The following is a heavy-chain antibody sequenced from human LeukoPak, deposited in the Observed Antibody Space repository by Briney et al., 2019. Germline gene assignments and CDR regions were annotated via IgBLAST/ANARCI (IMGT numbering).Heavy chain of an antibody. Sequence: PGGTLRLSCAASGFTFSDYGMTWVRQAPGKGLEWVSDVRGSDYLRHYADSVKGRFTISRDNSKNTLYLQMDRLRAEDTAVYFCAKVYWSGWGSYSAFDYWGQGTLVTVSS. J-gene: IGHJ4*02. CDR2: VRGSDYLR. CDR3: AKVYWSGWGSYSAFDY. D-gene: IGHD3-10*01. CDR1: GFTFSDYG. V-gene: IGHV3-23*01.